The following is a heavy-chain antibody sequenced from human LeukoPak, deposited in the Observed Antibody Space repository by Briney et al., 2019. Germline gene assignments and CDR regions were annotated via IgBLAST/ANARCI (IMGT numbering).Heavy chain of an antibody. V-gene: IGHV3-30-3*01. Sequence: GGFLRLSCAASGFTFSSYAMQWVRQAPGKGLEWVAVISYDGSNKYYADSVKGRFTISRDNSKNTLYLQMNSLRAEDTAVYYCARDADSGYDYWGQGTLVTVSS. CDR1: GFTFSSYA. J-gene: IGHJ4*02. CDR2: ISYDGSNK. D-gene: IGHD5-12*01. CDR3: ARDADSGYDY.